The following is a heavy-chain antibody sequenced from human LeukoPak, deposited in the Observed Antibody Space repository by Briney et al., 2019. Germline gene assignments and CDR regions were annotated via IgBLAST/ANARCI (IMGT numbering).Heavy chain of an antibody. V-gene: IGHV3-21*04. CDR1: GFTFSGYS. Sequence: GGSLRLSCTASGFTFSGYSMNWIRQAPGKGLEWVSSFGTRSTSIYHAGSVKGRFAISRDNAKNSLYLQMNSLRAEDTAVYYCARGLYDDNGGFWGQGTMVTVSS. D-gene: IGHD3-22*01. CDR3: ARGLYDDNGGF. CDR2: FGTRSTSI. J-gene: IGHJ3*01.